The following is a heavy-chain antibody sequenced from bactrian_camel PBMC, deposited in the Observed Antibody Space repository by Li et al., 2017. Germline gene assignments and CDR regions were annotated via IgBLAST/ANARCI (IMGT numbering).Heavy chain of an antibody. D-gene: IGHD4*01. CDR1: GYTVCSGC. V-gene: IGHV3S55*01. J-gene: IGHJ4*01. CDR2: IVSDGRT. Sequence: HVQLVESGGGSVQAGGSLRVSCAASGYTVCSGCMGWFRQAPGKEREGVAGIVSDGRTSYANVVKGRFTISRDDANNTLLLQMTGLKPEDTAMYYCAAGRPGASCAVDYGTLRFTNYRGQGTQVTVS. CDR3: AAGRPGASCAVDYGTLRFTNY.